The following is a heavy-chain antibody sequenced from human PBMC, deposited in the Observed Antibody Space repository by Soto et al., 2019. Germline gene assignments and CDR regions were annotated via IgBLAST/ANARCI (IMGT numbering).Heavy chain of an antibody. CDR3: AKDLVLYSNYVFFDY. V-gene: IGHV3-23*01. CDR2: MCGSGGST. Sequence: EVQLLESGGGLVQPGGSLRLSCAASGFTFSSYAMSWVRQAPGKGLEWVSAMCGSGGSTYYADSVKGRFTNSRDNSKNTLYLKMNSLRTEDTSLEYCAKDLVLYSNYVFFDYWGQGTLVTVSS. J-gene: IGHJ4*02. D-gene: IGHD4-4*01. CDR1: GFTFSSYA.